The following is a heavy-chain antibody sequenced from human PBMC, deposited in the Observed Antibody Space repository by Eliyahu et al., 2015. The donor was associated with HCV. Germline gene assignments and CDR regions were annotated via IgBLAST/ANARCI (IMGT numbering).Heavy chain of an antibody. CDR2: IHYSGST. D-gene: IGHD6-19*01. J-gene: IGHJ5*02. Sequence: QVQLQESGPGLVKPSETLSLTCTVSGGSXPTYSWSWIRQPPGKGLEWIGYIHYSGSTNYNPSLKSRVTISIDTSKNQFSLNLTSVTAADTAMYYCASGGGGIAVTGTGGWFDPWGQGTLVTVSS. V-gene: IGHV4-59*01. CDR1: GGSXPTYS. CDR3: ASGGGGIAVTGTGGWFDP.